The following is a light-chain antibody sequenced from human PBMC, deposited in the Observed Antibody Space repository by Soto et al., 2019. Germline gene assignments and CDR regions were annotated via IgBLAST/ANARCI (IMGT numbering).Light chain of an antibody. CDR3: SSYISSSSPWV. V-gene: IGLV2-14*01. J-gene: IGLJ3*02. CDR2: EVN. Sequence: QSALTQPASVSGSPGQSITISCTRTSGSVGGHKYVSWYQQHPGKAPRLIIYEVNNRPSGVSDRFSGSKSGNTASLTISGLEAEDEADYYCSSYISSSSPWVFGGGTKLTVL. CDR1: SGSVGGHKY.